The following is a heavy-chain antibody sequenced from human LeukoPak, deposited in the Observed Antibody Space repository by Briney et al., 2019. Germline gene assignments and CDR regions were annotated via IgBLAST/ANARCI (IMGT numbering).Heavy chain of an antibody. D-gene: IGHD3-9*01. V-gene: IGHV1-69*13. J-gene: IGHJ4*02. CDR2: IIPIFGTA. Sequence: GASVKVSCKAPGGTFSSYAISWVRQAPGQGLEWMGGIIPIFGTANYAQKFQGRVTITADESTSTAYMELSSLRSEDTAVYYCARDFYDILTGEVVADYWGQGTLVTVSS. CDR1: GGTFSSYA. CDR3: ARDFYDILTGEVVADY.